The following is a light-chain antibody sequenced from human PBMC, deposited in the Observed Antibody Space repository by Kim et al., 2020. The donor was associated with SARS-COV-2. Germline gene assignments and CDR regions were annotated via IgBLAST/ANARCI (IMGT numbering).Light chain of an antibody. Sequence: ASVGDRGTITCRASQSISSYLNWDQQKPGKAPKLLIYAASSLQSGVPSRFSGSGSGTDFTLTISSLRPEDFETYYCQQSYSTPITFGQGTRLEIK. CDR2: AAS. J-gene: IGKJ5*01. V-gene: IGKV1-39*01. CDR3: QQSYSTPIT. CDR1: QSISSY.